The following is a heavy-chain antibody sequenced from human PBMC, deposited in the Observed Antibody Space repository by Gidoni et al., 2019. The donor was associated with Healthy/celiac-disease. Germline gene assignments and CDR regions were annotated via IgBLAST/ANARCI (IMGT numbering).Heavy chain of an antibody. Sequence: EVQLVQSGAEVKKPGESLKISCKGSGYSFTSYWIGWVRQMPGKGLEWMGIIYPGDSDTRYSPSFQGQVTISADKSISTAYLQWSSLKASDTAMYYCARLYPSTIFGVVPDYGSPTSFDYWGQGTLVTVSS. J-gene: IGHJ4*02. CDR2: IYPGDSDT. CDR3: ARLYPSTIFGVVPDYGSPTSFDY. V-gene: IGHV5-51*01. D-gene: IGHD3-3*01. CDR1: GYSFTSYW.